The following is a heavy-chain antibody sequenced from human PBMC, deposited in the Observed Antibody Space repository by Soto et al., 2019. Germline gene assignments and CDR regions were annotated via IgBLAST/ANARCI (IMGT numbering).Heavy chain of an antibody. Sequence: ASVKVSCKASGYSFTDYHIHWVRQAPGQGLEWLGRINPKSGGTSTAQKFQGWVTITRDRSISTVYMELTRLRADDTAVYFCARGHSTDCSNGVCSFFYNHEMDVWGQGTTVTV. D-gene: IGHD2-8*01. CDR3: ARGHSTDCSNGVCSFFYNHEMDV. J-gene: IGHJ6*02. CDR1: GYSFTDYH. V-gene: IGHV1-2*04. CDR2: INPKSGGT.